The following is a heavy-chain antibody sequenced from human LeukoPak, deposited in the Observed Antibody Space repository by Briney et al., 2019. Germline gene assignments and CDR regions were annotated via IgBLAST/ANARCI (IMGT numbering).Heavy chain of an antibody. CDR3: AKDRVSTVTTNYFDY. D-gene: IGHD4-17*01. J-gene: IGHJ4*02. Sequence: GGSLRLSCVAAGFTFSNYVMSWVRQAPGKGLEWVSSISGSGGTTYYGDSVKGRFSISRDNSRNTLYLQMNSLGAEDTAAYYCAKDRVSTVTTNYFDYWGQGTLVTVSS. CDR1: GFTFSNYV. CDR2: ISGSGGTT. V-gene: IGHV3-23*01.